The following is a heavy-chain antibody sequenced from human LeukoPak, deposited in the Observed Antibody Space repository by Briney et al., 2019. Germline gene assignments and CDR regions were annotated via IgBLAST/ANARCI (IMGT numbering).Heavy chain of an antibody. CDR1: GFTFSSYS. J-gene: IGHJ4*02. CDR2: ISSSSSYI. Sequence: PGGSLRLSCAASGFTFSSYSMNWVRQAPVKGLEWVSSISSSSSYIYYADSVKGRFTISRDNAKNSLCLQMNSLRAEDTAVYYCARDLSDYSYGGHVGWGQGTLVTVSS. D-gene: IGHD3-10*01. V-gene: IGHV3-21*01. CDR3: ARDLSDYSYGGHVG.